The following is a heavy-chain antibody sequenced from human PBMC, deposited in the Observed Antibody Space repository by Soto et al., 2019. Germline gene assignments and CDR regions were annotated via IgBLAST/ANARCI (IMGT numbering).Heavy chain of an antibody. J-gene: IGHJ6*01. CDR2: ISAYNGNT. Sequence: ASVKVSCKASGFTFTSYGISWVRQAPGQGLEWMGWISAYNGNTNYAQKLQGRVTMTTDTSTSTAYMELRSLRSDDTAVYYCAGGPADGAMVRGAGRYYHYYYGMEVWGEGRTLTVS. CDR1: GFTFTSYG. D-gene: IGHD5-18*01. CDR3: AGGPADGAMVRGAGRYYHYYYGMEV. V-gene: IGHV1-18*01.